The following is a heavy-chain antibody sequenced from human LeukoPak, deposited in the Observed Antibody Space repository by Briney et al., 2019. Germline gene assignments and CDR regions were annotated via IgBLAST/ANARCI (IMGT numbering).Heavy chain of an antibody. J-gene: IGHJ4*02. CDR3: AKGYCSSTSCYPFDY. Sequence: GGSLRLSCAASGFTFDDYAMHWVRQAPGKGLEWVSGISWNSGSIGYADSAKGRFTISRDNAKNSLYLQMNSLRAEDMALYYCAKGYCSSTSCYPFDYWGQGTLVTVSS. CDR2: ISWNSGSI. D-gene: IGHD2-2*01. CDR1: GFTFDDYA. V-gene: IGHV3-9*03.